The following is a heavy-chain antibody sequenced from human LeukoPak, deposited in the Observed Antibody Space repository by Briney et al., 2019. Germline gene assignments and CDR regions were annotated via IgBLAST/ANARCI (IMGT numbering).Heavy chain of an antibody. D-gene: IGHD6-13*01. CDR1: GFTFSSYG. CDR2: ISYDGSNK. CDR3: AKEYSSSWYISYYYYGMDV. V-gene: IGHV3-30*18. Sequence: GSLRLSCAASGFTFSSYGMHWVRQVPGKGLEWVAVISYDGSNKYYADSVKGRFTISRDNSKNTLYLQMNSLRAEDTAVYYCAKEYSSSWYISYYYYGMDVWGQGTTVTVSS. J-gene: IGHJ6*02.